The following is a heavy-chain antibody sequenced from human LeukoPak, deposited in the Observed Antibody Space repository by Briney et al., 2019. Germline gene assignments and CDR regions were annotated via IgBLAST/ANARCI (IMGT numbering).Heavy chain of an antibody. CDR2: ISSDGSKE. CDR1: GFSFSTSA. V-gene: IGHV3-30*18. J-gene: IGHJ5*02. Sequence: GGSLRLSCGASGFSFSTSAVHWVRQTPDKGLEWVAVISSDGSKEIYADSVKGRFTISRDNSKNTLYLRMNNLTPEDTAVYYCAKGLHTSSWYGNWFDPWGQGTLVTVSS. D-gene: IGHD2-15*01. CDR3: AKGLHTSSWYGNWFDP.